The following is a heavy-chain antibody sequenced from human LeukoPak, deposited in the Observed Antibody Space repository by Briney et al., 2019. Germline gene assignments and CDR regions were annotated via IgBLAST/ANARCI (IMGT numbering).Heavy chain of an antibody. V-gene: IGHV4-39*01. CDR3: ASLHGYGSGRP. D-gene: IGHD3-10*01. CDR2: LYYRGST. Sequence: PSETLSLTCGVSGVSISTSNYYWGWIRQPPGKGLEWIGSLYYRGSTYYNPSLKSRVTMSVDTSKNQFSLKLSSVTAADTAVYYCASLHGYGSGRPWGQGTLVTVSS. J-gene: IGHJ5*02. CDR1: GVSISTSNYY.